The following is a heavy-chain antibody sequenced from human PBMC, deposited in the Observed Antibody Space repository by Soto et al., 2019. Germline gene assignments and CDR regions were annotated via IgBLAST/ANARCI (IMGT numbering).Heavy chain of an antibody. CDR1: GGTFSSYA. CDR3: ARIPKYSSSTTSFDY. J-gene: IGHJ4*02. D-gene: IGHD6-6*01. Sequence: SVKVSCKASGGTFSSYAISWVRQAPGQGLEWMGGIIPIFGTANYAQKFQGRVTITADESTSTAYMELSSLRSEDTAVYYCARIPKYSSSTTSFDYWGQGTLVPVSS. CDR2: IIPIFGTA. V-gene: IGHV1-69*13.